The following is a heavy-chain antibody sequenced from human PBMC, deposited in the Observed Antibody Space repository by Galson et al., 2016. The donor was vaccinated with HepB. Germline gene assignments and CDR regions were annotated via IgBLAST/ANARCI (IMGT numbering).Heavy chain of an antibody. J-gene: IGHJ4*02. D-gene: IGHD1-20*01. CDR3: AHLVNWNPLSYFDY. CDR1: GFSLTTSGVG. V-gene: IGHV2-5*01. CDR2: IYWNDDK. Sequence: PALVKPTQTLTLTCTFSGFSLTTSGVGVGWIRQLPGKALEWLALIYWNDDKRNSPSLKSRLTILKDTSKNQVVLTMTNLDPVDTATYYCAHLVNWNPLSYFDYWGPGILVTVSS.